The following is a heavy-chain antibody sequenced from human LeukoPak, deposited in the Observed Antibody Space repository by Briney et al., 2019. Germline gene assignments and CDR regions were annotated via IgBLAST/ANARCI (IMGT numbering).Heavy chain of an antibody. CDR2: ISGSSGNT. J-gene: IGHJ6*03. CDR3: AKDHYSSDIYYYYVDV. D-gene: IGHD6-25*01. Sequence: PGGSLRLSCAASGFTFSSYAMSWVRQAPGKGLEWVSVISGSSGNTYYADSVKGRFIISRDNSKNTLYLQMNSLRAEDTALYYCAKDHYSSDIYYYYVDVWGKGTTVTVSS. CDR1: GFTFSSYA. V-gene: IGHV3-23*01.